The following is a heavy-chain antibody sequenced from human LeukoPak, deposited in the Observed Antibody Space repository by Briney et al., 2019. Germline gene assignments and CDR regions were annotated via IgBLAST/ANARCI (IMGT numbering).Heavy chain of an antibody. CDR3: ARGRVGQWLVDAFDI. J-gene: IGHJ3*02. V-gene: IGHV3-21*01. CDR2: ISSSSIYI. Sequence: GGSLRLSCAASGFTFNTYTISWVRQAPGKGLERVSSISSSSIYIYYADSLKGRFTISRNNAKNSLYLHIDSLRAEDTAVYYCARGRVGQWLVDAFDIWGQGTMVTVSS. CDR1: GFTFNTYT. D-gene: IGHD6-19*01.